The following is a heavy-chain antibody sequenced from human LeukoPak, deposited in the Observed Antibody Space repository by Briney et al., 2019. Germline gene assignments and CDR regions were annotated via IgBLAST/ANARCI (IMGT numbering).Heavy chain of an antibody. CDR1: GGTFSSYA. Sequence: SVKVSCKASGGTFSSYAISWMRQAPGQGLEWMGRSIPILGIANYAQKFQGRVTITADKSTSTAYMELSSLRSEDTAVYYCARVGWNYYDSSGYYFELGAFDIWGQGTMVTVSS. J-gene: IGHJ3*02. V-gene: IGHV1-69*04. CDR3: ARVGWNYYDSSGYYFELGAFDI. D-gene: IGHD3-22*01. CDR2: SIPILGIA.